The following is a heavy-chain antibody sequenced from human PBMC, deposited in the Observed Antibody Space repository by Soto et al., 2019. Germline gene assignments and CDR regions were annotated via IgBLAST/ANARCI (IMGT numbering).Heavy chain of an antibody. CDR1: GYTFTSYG. D-gene: IGHD3-3*01. CDR2: ISAYNGNA. V-gene: IGHV1-18*04. J-gene: IGHJ6*02. CDR3: ARDHESTTYYDFWSGYNDNYGMAV. Sequence: QVQLVQSGAEVKNPGASVKVSCKASGYTFTSYGISWVRQAPGQGLEWMGWISAYNGNANDAQTLQGRVTMTTDTSTSTGYRGLRSLRSDDTGVDYCARDHESTTYYDFWSGYNDNYGMAVWGQGTTVTVSS.